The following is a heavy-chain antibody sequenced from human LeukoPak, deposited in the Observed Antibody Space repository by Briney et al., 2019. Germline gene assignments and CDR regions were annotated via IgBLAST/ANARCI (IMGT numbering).Heavy chain of an antibody. J-gene: IGHJ1*01. Sequence: GGSLRLSCAASGFTFSGYGMSWVRQAPGKGLEWVSGINSNGGRTGYAESVKGRFTISRDNAKNSLYLQMNSLRAEDTALYYCARDRGGSYLYLQHWGQGTLVTVSS. CDR3: ARDRGGSYLYLQH. V-gene: IGHV3-20*04. CDR1: GFTFSGYG. CDR2: INSNGGRT. D-gene: IGHD1-26*01.